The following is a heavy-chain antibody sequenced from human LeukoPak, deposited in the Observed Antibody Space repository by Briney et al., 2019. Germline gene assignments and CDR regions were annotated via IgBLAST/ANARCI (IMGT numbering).Heavy chain of an antibody. CDR1: GYTFTSYA. V-gene: IGHV7-4-1*02. CDR2: VNTNTGNP. CDR3: AREGGLYSSSSSWGLFDY. Sequence: ASVKVSCKASGYTFTSYAMNWVRQAPGQGLEWMGWVNTNTGNPTYAQGFTGRFVFSLDTSVSTAYLQISSLKAEDTAVYYCAREGGLYSSSSSWGLFDYWGQGTLVTVSS. D-gene: IGHD6-6*01. J-gene: IGHJ4*02.